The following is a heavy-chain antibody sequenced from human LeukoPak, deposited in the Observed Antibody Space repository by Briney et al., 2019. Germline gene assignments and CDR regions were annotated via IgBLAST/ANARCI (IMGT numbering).Heavy chain of an antibody. D-gene: IGHD2-2*01. CDR2: INPNSGGT. J-gene: IGHJ4*02. CDR1: GYIFTDYY. Sequence: AASVKVSCKASGYIFTDYYIHWVRQAPGQGPERMVRINPNSGGTNFAQKFQARVTMTSDTSISTAYMEVSGLESDDTAVYYCARARYCYTTSCPLDYWGQGTLVTVSS. CDR3: ARARYCYTTSCPLDY. V-gene: IGHV1-2*06.